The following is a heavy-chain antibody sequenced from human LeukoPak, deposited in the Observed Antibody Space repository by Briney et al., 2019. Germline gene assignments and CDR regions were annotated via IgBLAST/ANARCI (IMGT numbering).Heavy chain of an antibody. Sequence: GESLKISCKGSGYSFTSYWIGWVRQMPGKGLEWMGIIYPGDSDTRYSPSFQGQVTISADKSISTAYLQWSSLKASDTAMCYCARTRIAAAARPDPSDYWGQGTLVTVSS. CDR1: GYSFTSYW. J-gene: IGHJ4*02. V-gene: IGHV5-51*01. CDR2: IYPGDSDT. D-gene: IGHD6-13*01. CDR3: ARTRIAAAARPDPSDY.